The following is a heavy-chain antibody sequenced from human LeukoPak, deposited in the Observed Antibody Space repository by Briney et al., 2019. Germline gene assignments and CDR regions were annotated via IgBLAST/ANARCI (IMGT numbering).Heavy chain of an antibody. Sequence: SQTLSLTCAVYGESLNSYYWSWVRQPPGEGLEWIGEIYESGTTKYNPSLKSRVAISMVPSKQQFSLILSSVTAADTAVYYCARQTMTTADAFDIWGQGTMVTVSS. CDR2: IYESGTT. V-gene: IGHV4-34*01. J-gene: IGHJ3*02. CDR1: GESLNSYY. D-gene: IGHD4-17*01. CDR3: ARQTMTTADAFDI.